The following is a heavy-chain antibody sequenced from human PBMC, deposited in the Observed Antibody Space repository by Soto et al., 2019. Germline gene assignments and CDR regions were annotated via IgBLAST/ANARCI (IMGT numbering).Heavy chain of an antibody. D-gene: IGHD2-2*01. J-gene: IGHJ4*02. CDR2: IYYSGST. CDR3: ARQVKVVPAAIDY. Sequence: SETLSLTCTVSGGSISSSSYYWGWIRQPPGKGLEWIGSIYYSGSTYYNPSLKSRVTISVDTSKNQFSLKLSSVTAADTAVYYCARQVKVVPAAIDYWGQGTLVTVSS. CDR1: GGSISSSSYY. V-gene: IGHV4-39*01.